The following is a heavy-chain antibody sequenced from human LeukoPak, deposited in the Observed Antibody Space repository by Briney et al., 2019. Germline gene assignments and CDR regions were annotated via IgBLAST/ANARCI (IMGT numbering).Heavy chain of an antibody. V-gene: IGHV3-7*01. CDR1: GFTFSSYW. CDR3: ARYSSGWHY. Sequence: GGSLRLSCAASGFTFSSYWMTWVRQAPGKGLEWVANIKQDGSEKYYVDSVQGRFTISRDNAKNSLYLEMNSLRAEDTAVYYCARYSSGWHYWGQGTLVTVSS. D-gene: IGHD6-19*01. J-gene: IGHJ4*02. CDR2: IKQDGSEK.